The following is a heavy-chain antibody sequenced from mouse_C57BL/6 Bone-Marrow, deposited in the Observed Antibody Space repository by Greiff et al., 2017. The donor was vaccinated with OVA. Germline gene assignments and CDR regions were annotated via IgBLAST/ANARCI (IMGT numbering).Heavy chain of an antibody. Sequence: LQQSGAELVKPGASVKISCKASGYAFSSSWLNWVKQRPGKGLEWIGLFYPGDGDTNYNGKFKGKATLTADKSSSTAYMKLSSLTSEDSAVYFCARKLLSYAMDYWGQGTSVTVSS. CDR3: ARKLLSYAMDY. CDR1: GYAFSSSW. J-gene: IGHJ4*01. CDR2: FYPGDGDT. D-gene: IGHD2-1*01. V-gene: IGHV1-80*01.